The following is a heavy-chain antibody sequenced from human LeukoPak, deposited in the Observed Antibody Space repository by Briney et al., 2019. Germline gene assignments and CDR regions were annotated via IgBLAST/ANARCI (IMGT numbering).Heavy chain of an antibody. J-gene: IGHJ4*02. Sequence: GGSLRLSCAASGVTFSSYSMNGVRQARGKGLEWVSSISSSSSYIYYADSVRGGFTIYRDNAKDSLYLQMNSLRAEDTAVYYCARVWDGDSHYFDYWGQGTLVTVSS. CDR1: GVTFSSYS. D-gene: IGHD4-17*01. CDR2: ISSSSSYI. V-gene: IGHV3-21*01. CDR3: ARVWDGDSHYFDY.